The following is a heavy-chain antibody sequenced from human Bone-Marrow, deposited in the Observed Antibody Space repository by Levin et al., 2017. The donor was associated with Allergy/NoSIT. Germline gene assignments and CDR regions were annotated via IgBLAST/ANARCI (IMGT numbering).Heavy chain of an antibody. Sequence: HAGGSLRLSCAASGFTFSSYGMHWVRQAPGKGLEWVAVIWYDGSNKYYADSVKGRFTISRDNSKNTLYLQMNSLRAEDTAVYYCARVEGSTSCYLSGNYYMDVWGKGTTVTVSS. CDR3: ARVEGSTSCYLSGNYYMDV. CDR2: IWYDGSNK. V-gene: IGHV3-33*01. CDR1: GFTFSSYG. J-gene: IGHJ6*03. D-gene: IGHD2-2*01.